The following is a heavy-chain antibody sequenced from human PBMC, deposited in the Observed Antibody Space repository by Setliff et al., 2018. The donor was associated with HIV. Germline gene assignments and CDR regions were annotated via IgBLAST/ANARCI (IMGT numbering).Heavy chain of an antibody. CDR1: RGTFNRYT. CDR2: VLPMYGTT. D-gene: IGHD5-12*01. J-gene: IGHJ4*01. CDR3: SIDVIGGWLRSMPDY. V-gene: IGHV1-69*13. Sequence: SVKVSCKASRGTFNRYTISWVRQAPGQGLEWMGGVLPMYGTTKYAKKFQGRVTLTADESTSTAYMEVSGLKSEDTAVYYCSIDVIGGWLRSMPDYWGPVTLVTVSS.